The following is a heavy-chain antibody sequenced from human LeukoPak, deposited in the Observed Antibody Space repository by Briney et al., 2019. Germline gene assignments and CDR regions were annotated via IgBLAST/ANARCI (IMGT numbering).Heavy chain of an antibody. J-gene: IGHJ4*02. Sequence: SGTLSLTCSVSGDTISPYYWSWIRQPAGKGLEWIGRIYSSGSTNYNPSLKSRVTMSVDTSKNQFSLKLNSVTAADTAVYYCARSWRPAAASIGMYYFDYWGQGTLVTVSS. D-gene: IGHD6-13*01. CDR2: IYSSGST. CDR3: ARSWRPAAASIGMYYFDY. CDR1: GDTISPYY. V-gene: IGHV4-4*07.